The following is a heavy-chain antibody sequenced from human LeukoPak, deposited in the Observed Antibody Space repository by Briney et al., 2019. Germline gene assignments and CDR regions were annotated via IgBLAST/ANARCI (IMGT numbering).Heavy chain of an antibody. V-gene: IGHV1-69*05. D-gene: IGHD6-19*01. CDR3: ARAILYSSEGWFDP. Sequence: SVKVSCKASGGTFSSYAISWVRHAPGQGLEWMGRIIPTFGTANYAQKFQGRVTITTDESTSTAYMELSSLRSEDTAVYYCARAILYSSEGWFDPWGQGTLDTVSS. J-gene: IGHJ5*02. CDR1: GGTFSSYA. CDR2: IIPTFGTA.